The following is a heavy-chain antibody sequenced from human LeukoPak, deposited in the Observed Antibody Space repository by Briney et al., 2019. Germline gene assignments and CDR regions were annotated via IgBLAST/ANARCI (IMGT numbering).Heavy chain of an antibody. V-gene: IGHV3-23*01. D-gene: IGHD3-9*01. CDR1: GFTFSNYG. J-gene: IGHJ4*02. CDR3: AKDGEGQYFDWMEYFFDS. Sequence: GGSLRLSCEAAGFTFSNYGISWVRQAPGKGLEWVSAISRRGGSTYYAESVKGRFSISRDQAKNTVYLQMTSLRVDDTAVYYFAKDGEGQYFDWMEYFFDSWGQGTLVTVSS. CDR2: ISRRGGST.